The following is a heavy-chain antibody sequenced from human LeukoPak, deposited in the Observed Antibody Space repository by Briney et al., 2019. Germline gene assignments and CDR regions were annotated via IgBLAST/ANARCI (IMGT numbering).Heavy chain of an antibody. Sequence: GGSLRLSCAASGFTFSSYGMHWVRQAPGKGLEWVAVISYDGSNKYYADSVKGRFTISRDNSKNTLYLQMNSLRAEDTAVYYCAKDAYCSGGSCYSNWFDPWGQGTLVTVSS. J-gene: IGHJ5*02. CDR1: GFTFSSYG. CDR3: AKDAYCSGGSCYSNWFDP. D-gene: IGHD2-15*01. V-gene: IGHV3-30*18. CDR2: ISYDGSNK.